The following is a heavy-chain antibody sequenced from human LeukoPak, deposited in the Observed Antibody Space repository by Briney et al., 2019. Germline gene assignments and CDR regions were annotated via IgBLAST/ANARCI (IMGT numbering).Heavy chain of an antibody. D-gene: IGHD3-22*01. Sequence: GGSLRLSCAASGFTFSSYSMNWVRQAPGKGLEWVSYISDSSSTMYYADSVRGRFTISRDNAKNSLYLQMNSLRAEDTAVYYCARDYYDSNGYYYGGYWGQGTLVTVSS. CDR1: GFTFSSYS. V-gene: IGHV3-48*01. CDR2: ISDSSSTM. CDR3: ARDYYDSNGYYYGGY. J-gene: IGHJ4*02.